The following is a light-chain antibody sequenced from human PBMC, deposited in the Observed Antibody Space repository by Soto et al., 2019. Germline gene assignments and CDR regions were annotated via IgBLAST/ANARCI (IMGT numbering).Light chain of an antibody. V-gene: IGLV1-51*02. Sequence: QSVLTQPPSVSAAPGQKVTISCSGSSSNLGNNYVSWYQQLPGTAPKLLLYENNKRPSGIADRFSGSKSGTSATLGITGLQTGDEADYYCGTWDSSLSAYVFGTGTKLTVL. J-gene: IGLJ1*01. CDR1: SSNLGNNY. CDR2: ENN. CDR3: GTWDSSLSAYV.